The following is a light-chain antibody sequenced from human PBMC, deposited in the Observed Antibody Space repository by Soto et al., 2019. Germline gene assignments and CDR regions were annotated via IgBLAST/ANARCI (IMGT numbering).Light chain of an antibody. Sequence: DIQMIQSPSTLSASVGDRVTVTCRASQTIYTWLAWYQQKPGKAPKLLIYDASLLESGVPSRFSGSGSGTEFTLTISSLQPDDFATYYCQQYNSFWTFGQGTKVEIK. CDR3: QQYNSFWT. CDR2: DAS. CDR1: QTIYTW. J-gene: IGKJ1*01. V-gene: IGKV1-5*01.